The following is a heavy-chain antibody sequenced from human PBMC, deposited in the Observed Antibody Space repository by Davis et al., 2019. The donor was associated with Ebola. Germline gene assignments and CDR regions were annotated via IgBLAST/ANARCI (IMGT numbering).Heavy chain of an antibody. Sequence: SETLSLTCTVSGGSISSSSYYWGWIRQPPGKGLEWIASIDHSGSTIYNPSLKSRVTMSVDTSKNQFSLKLSSVTAADTAVYFCARRERFLEWPHRGGDYWGQGTLVTVSS. V-gene: IGHV4-39*07. CDR1: GGSISSSSYY. D-gene: IGHD3-3*01. CDR2: IDHSGST. CDR3: ARRERFLEWPHRGGDY. J-gene: IGHJ4*02.